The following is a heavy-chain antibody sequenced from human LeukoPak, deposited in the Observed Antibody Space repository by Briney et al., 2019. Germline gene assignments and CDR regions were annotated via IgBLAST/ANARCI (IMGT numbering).Heavy chain of an antibody. Sequence: ASLKVSCKASGYTFTSYDTNAVRQATGQGREWMGWMYPNSGNTGYAQKFQGRVTMTRNTSISTAYMELSSLRSEDTAVYYCARGLAAAGTYYYYGMDVWGQGTTVTVFS. CDR1: GYTFTSYD. CDR3: ARGLAAAGTYYYYGMDV. D-gene: IGHD6-13*01. V-gene: IGHV1-8*01. CDR2: MYPNSGNT. J-gene: IGHJ6*02.